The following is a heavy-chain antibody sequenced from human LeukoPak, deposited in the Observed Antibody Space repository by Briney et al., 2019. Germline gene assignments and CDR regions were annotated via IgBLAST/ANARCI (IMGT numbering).Heavy chain of an antibody. CDR1: GFTFSDYY. J-gene: IGHJ4*02. D-gene: IGHD3-16*01. CDR3: ARSPELFSVSGLGGYYFDY. CDR2: ISSSSSYT. Sequence: GGSLRLSCAASGFTFSDYYMSWIRQAPGKGLEWVSYISSSSSYTNYADSVKGRFTISRDNAKNSLYLQMNSLRAEDTAVYYCARSPELFSVSGLGGYYFDYWGQGTLVTVSS. V-gene: IGHV3-11*03.